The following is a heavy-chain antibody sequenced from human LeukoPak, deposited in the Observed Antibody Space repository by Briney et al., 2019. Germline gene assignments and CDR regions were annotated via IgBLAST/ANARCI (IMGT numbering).Heavy chain of an antibody. CDR3: AKGTSSWWLHTLPNDY. J-gene: IGHJ4*02. Sequence: GGSXRLSXAXXXXXFSSYGMHWVRXAPGKGLEWVAVISYDGSNKYYADSVKGRFTISRDNSKNTLYLQMNSLRAEDTAVYYCAKGTSSWWLHTLPNDYWGQGTLVTVSS. V-gene: IGHV3-30*18. D-gene: IGHD5-12*01. CDR1: XXXFSSYG. CDR2: ISYDGSNK.